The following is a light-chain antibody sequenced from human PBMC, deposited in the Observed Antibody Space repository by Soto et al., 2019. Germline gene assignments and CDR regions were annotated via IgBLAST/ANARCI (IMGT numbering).Light chain of an antibody. V-gene: IGKV1-39*01. CDR1: QSISSY. CDR3: QQSYSSPHT. J-gene: IGKJ2*01. Sequence: DIQMTQSPSSLSASVGNRVTITCRASQSISSYLNWYHQKPGKAPKLLIYAASSFQSGVPSRFSGSGSGTDLTLTISSLQPEDFGTYYCQQSYSSPHTFGQGTKLEIK. CDR2: AAS.